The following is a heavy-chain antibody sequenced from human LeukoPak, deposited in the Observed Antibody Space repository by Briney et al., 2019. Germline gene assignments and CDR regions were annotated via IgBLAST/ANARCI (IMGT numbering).Heavy chain of an antibody. CDR1: GGSVSSTNYY. CDR3: VRGYCGDDCYRYYYYYYTDV. CDR2: IYASGRT. D-gene: IGHD2-21*02. J-gene: IGHJ6*03. V-gene: IGHV4-61*02. Sequence: PSETLSLTCTVSGGSVSSTNYYWSWIRQPAGKGLEWIGRIYASGRTTYNPSLESRVTFSIDTSKNQFPLKLNSVTAADTAVYYCVRGYCGDDCYRYYYYYYTDVWGKGTTVTVSS.